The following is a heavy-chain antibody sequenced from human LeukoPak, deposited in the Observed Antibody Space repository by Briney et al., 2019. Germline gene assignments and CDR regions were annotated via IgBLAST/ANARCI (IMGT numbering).Heavy chain of an antibody. Sequence: GGSLRLSCVASGITFSNYAVSWVRQAPEKGLDWVSVISGSAHKIRYADSVKGRFTISRDNSKNTLYLQMNSLRAEDTAVYYCAKEGWLGFDYWGQGTLVTVSS. CDR3: AKEGWLGFDY. D-gene: IGHD6-19*01. V-gene: IGHV3-23*01. J-gene: IGHJ4*02. CDR1: GITFSNYA. CDR2: ISGSAHKI.